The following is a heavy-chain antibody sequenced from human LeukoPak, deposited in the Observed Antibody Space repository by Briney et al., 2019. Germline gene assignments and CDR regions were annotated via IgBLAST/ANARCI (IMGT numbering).Heavy chain of an antibody. CDR1: GFTFSSYA. CDR2: ISGSGGST. Sequence: GGSLRLSCAASGFTFSSYAMSWVRQAPGKGLEWVSAISGSGGSTYYADSVKGRFTISRDNAKNSLYLQMNSLRAEDTAVYYCASTVTNDAFDIWGQGTMVTVSS. J-gene: IGHJ3*02. CDR3: ASTVTNDAFDI. D-gene: IGHD4-17*01. V-gene: IGHV3-23*01.